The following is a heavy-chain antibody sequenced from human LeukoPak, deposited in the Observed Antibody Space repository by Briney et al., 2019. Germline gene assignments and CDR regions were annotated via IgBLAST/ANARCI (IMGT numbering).Heavy chain of an antibody. D-gene: IGHD2-15*01. V-gene: IGHV1-2*04. CDR3: ATADCSGGSCPIDV. CDR1: GYTFTGYY. Sequence: ASVKVSCTASGYTFTGYYMHWVRQAPGRGLEWMGWINPNSGGTNYAQKFQVWVTMTRDTSISTAYMELSRLRSDDTAVYYCATADCSGGSCPIDVWGKGTTVTVSS. CDR2: INPNSGGT. J-gene: IGHJ6*04.